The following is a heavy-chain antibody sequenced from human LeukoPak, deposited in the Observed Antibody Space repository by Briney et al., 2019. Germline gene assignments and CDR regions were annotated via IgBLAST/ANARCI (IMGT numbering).Heavy chain of an antibody. V-gene: IGHV4-59*08. CDR1: GGSISSYY. D-gene: IGHD1-1*01. J-gene: IGHJ4*02. Sequence: SETLSLTCTVSGGSISSYYWSWIRQPPGKGLEWIAYIYYRGSTNYNPSLKGRVTISVDTSKNQFSLTLSSVTAADTAVYYCARRTTGTGPFDYWGQGTLVTVSS. CDR2: IYYRGST. CDR3: ARRTTGTGPFDY.